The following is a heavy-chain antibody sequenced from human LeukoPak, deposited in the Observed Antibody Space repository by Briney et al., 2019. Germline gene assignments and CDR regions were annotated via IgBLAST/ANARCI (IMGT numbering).Heavy chain of an antibody. Sequence: SEALSLTCTVSGGSISSSSYYWGWIRQPPGRGLEWIGSIYYSGSTYYNPSLKSRVTISVDTSKNQFSLKLSSVTAADTAVYYCARIRYSSSSYHFDYWGQGTLVTVSS. CDR3: ARIRYSSSSYHFDY. J-gene: IGHJ4*02. CDR2: IYYSGST. CDR1: GGSISSSSYY. D-gene: IGHD6-13*01. V-gene: IGHV4-39*01.